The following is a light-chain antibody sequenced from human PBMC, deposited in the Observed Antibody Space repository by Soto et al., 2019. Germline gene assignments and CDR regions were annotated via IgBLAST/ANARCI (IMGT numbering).Light chain of an antibody. CDR3: QQYNKWLT. CDR1: QSVSNY. V-gene: IGKV3-15*01. Sequence: SPSTLSLSPGERATLSCRASQSVSNYLAWYQQKPGQAPRLLIYGASTRATGIPARFSGSGSGTEFTLTISGLQSEDFAVYYCQQYNKWLTFGPGSKVDI. CDR2: GAS. J-gene: IGKJ3*01.